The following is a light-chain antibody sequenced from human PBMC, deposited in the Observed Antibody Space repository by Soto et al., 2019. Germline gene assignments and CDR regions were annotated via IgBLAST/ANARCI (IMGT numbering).Light chain of an antibody. V-gene: IGLV2-14*01. CDR2: DVS. CDR3: SSYTSGTTLVV. CDR1: SGDVGGYNF. J-gene: IGLJ2*01. Sequence: QSALTQPASVSGSPGQLITISCTGTSGDVGGYNFVSWYQQHPGKAPKLMIYDVSNRPSGVSNRFSGSKSGNTASLTISGLQAEDEADYYCSSYTSGTTLVVFGGGTKLTVL.